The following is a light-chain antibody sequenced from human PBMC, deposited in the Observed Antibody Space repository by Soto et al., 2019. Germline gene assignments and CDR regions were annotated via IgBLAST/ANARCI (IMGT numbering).Light chain of an antibody. Sequence: EIVLTQSPGTLSLSPGERATLSCRASQTVTNNYLAWYQQKPGQAPRLLIHGASNRATAIPDRFSGSGSGTDFTLTISSLEPEDFAVYYCQQYGTSSLTFGQGTRLEMK. CDR2: GAS. CDR1: QTVTNNY. J-gene: IGKJ5*01. V-gene: IGKV3-20*01. CDR3: QQYGTSSLT.